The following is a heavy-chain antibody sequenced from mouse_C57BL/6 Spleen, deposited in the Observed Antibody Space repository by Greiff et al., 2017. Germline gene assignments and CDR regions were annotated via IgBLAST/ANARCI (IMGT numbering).Heavy chain of an antibody. Sequence: QVQLKESGAELVKPGASVKMSCKASGYTFTSYWITWVKQRPGQGLEWIGDIYPGSGSTNYNEKFKSKATLTVDTSSSTAYMQLSSLTSEDSAVYYCARLGGYDGRDFAYWGQGTLVTVSA. D-gene: IGHD2-2*01. V-gene: IGHV1-55*01. CDR2: IYPGSGST. CDR3: ARLGGYDGRDFAY. J-gene: IGHJ3*01. CDR1: GYTFTSYW.